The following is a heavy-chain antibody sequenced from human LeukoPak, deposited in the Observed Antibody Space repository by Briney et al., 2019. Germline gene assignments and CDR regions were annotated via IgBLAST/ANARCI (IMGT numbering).Heavy chain of an antibody. V-gene: IGHV4-38-2*01. CDR1: GYSITSVYY. D-gene: IGHD6-13*01. CDR2: IYHSGST. J-gene: IGHJ5*02. Sequence: SETLSLTCAVSGYSITSVYYWGWIRQPPGKGLEWIGSIYHSGSTYYNPSLKSRVTISVDTSKNQFSLKLSSVTGADTAVYYCARGDSISWYVLGLVWFDPWGQGTLVTVSS. CDR3: ARGDSISWYVLGLVWFDP.